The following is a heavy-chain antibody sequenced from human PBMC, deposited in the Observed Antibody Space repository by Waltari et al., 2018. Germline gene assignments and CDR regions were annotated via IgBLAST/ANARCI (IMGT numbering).Heavy chain of an antibody. J-gene: IGHJ4*02. CDR1: GFTLSNYW. CDR3: IRDYGSPY. CDR2: INKDGTET. V-gene: IGHV3-7*03. Sequence: EAQQVESGGDLVQPGGSLRCSCVVSGFTLSNYWMSWVRQAPGKGLEWVANINKDGTETYYVDSVRGRFTISKDDAKNSVYLQMNSLKVEDTAVYYCIRDYGSPYWGQGTLVTVSS. D-gene: IGHD6-19*01.